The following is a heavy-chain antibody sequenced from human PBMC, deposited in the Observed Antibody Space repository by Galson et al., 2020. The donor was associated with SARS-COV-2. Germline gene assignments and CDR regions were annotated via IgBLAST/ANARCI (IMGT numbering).Heavy chain of an antibody. V-gene: IGHV3-30-3*01. Sequence: SLRLSCAASGFTFSSYSMHWVRQAPGKGLEWVAATTYDGSNKYYADSVKGRFTISRDNSKDTLYLEMNSLRADDMAVYYCARDGSGTYYFDYWGQGTLVTVSS. D-gene: IGHD3-10*01. CDR3: ARDGSGTYYFDY. J-gene: IGHJ4*02. CDR1: GFTFSSYS. CDR2: TTYDGSNK.